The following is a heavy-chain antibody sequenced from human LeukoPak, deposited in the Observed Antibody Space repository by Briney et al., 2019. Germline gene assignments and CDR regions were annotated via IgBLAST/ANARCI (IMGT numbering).Heavy chain of an antibody. Sequence: ASVKVSCKASGYTFNAYYLHWVRQAPGQGLEWMGWINPNSGDTKYAQKFQGRVTMTGDTSISTAYMELSRLRSDDTAVYYCARGGIKGAFDIWGQGTMVTVSS. V-gene: IGHV1-2*02. CDR2: INPNSGDT. J-gene: IGHJ3*02. CDR1: GYTFNAYY. D-gene: IGHD2-21*01. CDR3: ARGGIKGAFDI.